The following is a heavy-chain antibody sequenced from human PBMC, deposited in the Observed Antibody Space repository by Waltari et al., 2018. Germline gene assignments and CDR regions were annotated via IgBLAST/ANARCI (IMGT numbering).Heavy chain of an antibody. V-gene: IGHV3-7*01. CDR3: SVSLNS. Sequence: EVQLVESGGGLVQPGGSLRLSCAASGFTFKNFWRDWVRQAPGKGLEWVANIKEDGSERHYIDSVKGRFTISRDNAKNLLYLEMNGLRAGDTAVYYCSVSLNSWGQGTLVTVSS. J-gene: IGHJ4*02. CDR2: IKEDGSER. CDR1: GFTFKNFW.